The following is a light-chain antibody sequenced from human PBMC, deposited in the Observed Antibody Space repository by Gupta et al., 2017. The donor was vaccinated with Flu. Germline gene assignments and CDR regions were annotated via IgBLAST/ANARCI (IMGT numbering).Light chain of an antibody. J-gene: IGLJ1*01. V-gene: IGLV2-23*01. Sequence: QSALTQPASVSVSPGQSLTISCSGTSSNVGGYNFVSWYQQHPGKAPKLMIYEGIKRPSGVSNRFSAAKSGNTASLTISGLQAEDEADYYCCSYAGSSTYVFGSGTKVSVL. CDR1: SSNVGGYNF. CDR2: EGI. CDR3: CSYAGSSTYV.